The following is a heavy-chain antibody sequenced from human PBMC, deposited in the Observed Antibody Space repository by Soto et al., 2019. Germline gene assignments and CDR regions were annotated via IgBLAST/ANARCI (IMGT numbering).Heavy chain of an antibody. V-gene: IGHV3-48*01. CDR1: GFTFSSYN. CDR2: ISSGTSTI. D-gene: IGHD3-22*01. Sequence: EVQLGESGGGLVQPGGSLRLSCAASGFTFSSYNMNWVRQAPGKGLEWVSYISSGTSTIYYADSVKGRFTISRDNAKNSLYLQMNSLRAEDTAVYYCATEGDSSGWYNWFDPWGQGTLVTVSS. J-gene: IGHJ5*02. CDR3: ATEGDSSGWYNWFDP.